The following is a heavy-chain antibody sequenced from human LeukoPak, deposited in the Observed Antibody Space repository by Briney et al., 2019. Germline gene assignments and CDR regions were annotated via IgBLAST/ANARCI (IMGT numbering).Heavy chain of an antibody. CDR2: ISSSSSTI. CDR1: GFTFSSYS. Sequence: GGSLRLSCAASGFTFSSYSMNWVRQAPGKGLEWVSYISSSSSTIYYADSVKGRFTISRDNAKNSLYLQTNSLRAEDTAVYYCARDTPVTLRGGFDYWGQGTLVTVSS. V-gene: IGHV3-48*01. D-gene: IGHD4-11*01. CDR3: ARDTPVTLRGGFDY. J-gene: IGHJ4*02.